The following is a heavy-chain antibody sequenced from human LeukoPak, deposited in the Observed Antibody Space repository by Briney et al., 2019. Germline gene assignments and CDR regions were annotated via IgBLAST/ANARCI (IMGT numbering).Heavy chain of an antibody. D-gene: IGHD3-22*01. CDR3: ARAREPTYYYDNSGYFCFDY. CDR2: ISGSGGST. Sequence: PGGSLRLSCAASGFTFSSYGMSWVRQAPGKGLEWVSAISGSGGSTYYADSVKGRFTISRDNSKNTLYLQMNSLRAEDTAVYYCARAREPTYYYDNSGYFCFDYWGQGTLVTVSS. V-gene: IGHV3-23*01. CDR1: GFTFSSYG. J-gene: IGHJ4*02.